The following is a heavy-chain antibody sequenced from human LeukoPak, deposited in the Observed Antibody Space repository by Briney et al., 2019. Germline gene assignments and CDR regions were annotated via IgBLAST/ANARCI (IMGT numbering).Heavy chain of an antibody. D-gene: IGHD6-25*01. CDR2: MNPYSGDR. J-gene: IGHJ4*02. CDR3: ARTTSFTASGYDY. Sequence: ASVKVSCKTSGYTFTSFHINWVRQATGQGLGWMGWMNPYSGDRGYAQKFQGRVSITSDTSISTAYMELSSLRSDDTAVYFCARTTSFTASGYDYWGQGTLVTVSS. CDR1: GYTFTSFH. V-gene: IGHV1-8*03.